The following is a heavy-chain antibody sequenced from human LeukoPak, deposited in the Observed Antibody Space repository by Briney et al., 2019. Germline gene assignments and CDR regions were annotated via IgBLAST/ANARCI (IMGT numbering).Heavy chain of an antibody. J-gene: IGHJ4*02. Sequence: SQTLSLTCTVSGGSISSGSYYWSWIRQPAGKGLEWIGRIYTSGSTNYNPSLKSRVTISVDTSKNQFSPRLSSVTAADTAVYYCASSNALVWGYFDYWGQGTLVTVSS. CDR1: GGSISSGSYY. CDR2: IYTSGST. CDR3: ASSNALVWGYFDY. D-gene: IGHD7-27*01. V-gene: IGHV4-61*02.